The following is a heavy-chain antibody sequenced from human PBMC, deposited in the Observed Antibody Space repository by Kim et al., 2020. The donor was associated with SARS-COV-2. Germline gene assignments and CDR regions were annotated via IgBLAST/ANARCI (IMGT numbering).Heavy chain of an antibody. CDR2: IYAGDSQT. Sequence: GESLKISCECYGFYFSNYWLAWVRQMPGKGLEWMGMIYAGDSQTRYSPSFQGQVTIPVDKSIGTAYLQWSSLQASDTAKYYCARPRYSTSWYGMDVWGQGTSLT. CDR1: GFYFSNYW. J-gene: IGHJ6*02. CDR3: ARPRYSTSWYGMDV. V-gene: IGHV5-51*01. D-gene: IGHD6-13*01.